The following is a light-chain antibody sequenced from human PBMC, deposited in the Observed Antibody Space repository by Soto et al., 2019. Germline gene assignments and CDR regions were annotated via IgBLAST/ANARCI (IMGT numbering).Light chain of an antibody. Sequence: IVLTQSPGTLSLSQGERATLSCRASQSVSSSDLAWYQQKPGQAPRLLIYGASSRATGIPDRFSGSGSGTDFTLTISRLEPEDFAVYYCQQFSSYPLTFGGGTKVDIK. CDR1: QSVSSSD. CDR3: QQFSSYPLT. CDR2: GAS. V-gene: IGKV3-20*01. J-gene: IGKJ4*01.